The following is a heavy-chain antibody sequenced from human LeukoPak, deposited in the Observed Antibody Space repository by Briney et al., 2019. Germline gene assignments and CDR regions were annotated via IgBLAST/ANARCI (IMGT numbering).Heavy chain of an antibody. CDR2: IKQDGSEK. CDR3: AREGQDSSSYYFDY. D-gene: IGHD3-22*01. CDR1: GFTFSSYW. J-gene: IGHJ4*02. Sequence: GGSLRLSGAASGFTFSSYWMSWVRQAPGKGLEWVANIKQDGSEKYYVDSVKGRFTISRDNAKNSLYLQMNSLRAEDTAVYYCAREGQDSSSYYFDYWGQGTLVTVSS. V-gene: IGHV3-7*01.